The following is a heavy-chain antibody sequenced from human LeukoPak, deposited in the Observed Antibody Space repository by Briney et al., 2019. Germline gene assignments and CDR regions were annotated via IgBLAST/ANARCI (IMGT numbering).Heavy chain of an antibody. CDR3: ARDAVGGSYYY. CDR2: ISSNGGST. J-gene: IGHJ4*02. Sequence: GGSLRLSCAASGFTFSSYAMHWVRQAPGKGLEYVSAISSNGGSTYYANSVKGRFTISRDNSKNTLYLQMGSLRAEDMPVYYCARDAVGGSYYYWGQGTLVTVSS. CDR1: GFTFSSYA. V-gene: IGHV3-64*01. D-gene: IGHD1-26*01.